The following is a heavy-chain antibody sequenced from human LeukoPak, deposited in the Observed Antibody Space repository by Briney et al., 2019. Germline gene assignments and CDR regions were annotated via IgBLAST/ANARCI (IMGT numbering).Heavy chain of an antibody. D-gene: IGHD3-22*01. CDR1: GYTFTGYY. J-gene: IGHJ6*02. V-gene: IGHV1-2*04. Sequence: ASAKVSCKASGYTFTGYYMHWVRQAPGQGLEWMGWINPNSGGTNYAQKFQGWVTMTRDTSISTAYMELSRLRSDDTAVYYCARGGDYYDSSGYPPYYYGMDVWGQGTTVTVSS. CDR2: INPNSGGT. CDR3: ARGGDYYDSSGYPPYYYGMDV.